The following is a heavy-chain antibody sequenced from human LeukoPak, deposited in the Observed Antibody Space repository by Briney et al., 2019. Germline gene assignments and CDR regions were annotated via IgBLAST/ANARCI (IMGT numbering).Heavy chain of an antibody. D-gene: IGHD5/OR15-5a*01. CDR3: ARTRVYDGFDY. V-gene: IGHV4-59*08. CDR1: GGSITSSY. Sequence: SETLSLTCTVSGGSITSSYWSWIRQPPGKGLEWIGYLFYSGNTNYNPSLKSRVTISVDTSKNQFSLNLTSVTAADTAVYYCARTRVYDGFDYWGQGTLVTVSS. J-gene: IGHJ4*02. CDR2: LFYSGNT.